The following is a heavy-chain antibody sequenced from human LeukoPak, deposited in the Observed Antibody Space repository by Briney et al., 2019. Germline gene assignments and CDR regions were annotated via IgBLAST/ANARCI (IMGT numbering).Heavy chain of an antibody. Sequence: GGSLRLSCAASGFTFSSYGMRWVRQAPGKGLEWVAVIWYDGSNKYYADSVKGRFTISRDNSKNTLYLQMNSLRAEDTAVYYCAKDIYYYYYYMDVWGKGTTVTVSS. J-gene: IGHJ6*03. V-gene: IGHV3-33*06. CDR1: GFTFSSYG. CDR3: AKDIYYYYYYMDV. CDR2: IWYDGSNK.